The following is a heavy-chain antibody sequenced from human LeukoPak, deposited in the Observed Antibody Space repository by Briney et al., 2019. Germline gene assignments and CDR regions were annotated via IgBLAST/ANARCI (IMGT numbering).Heavy chain of an antibody. V-gene: IGHV3-23*01. CDR2: ISVSGDKT. Sequence: GGSLRLSCAASGFTFSSYVMSWVRQAPGKGLERVSGISVSGDKTYYADSVKGRFTISRDNSKNTLYLQMDSLRAEDTAINYCAKNSGSYYFEDWGQGALVTVSS. CDR1: GFTFSSYV. CDR3: AKNSGSYYFED. J-gene: IGHJ4*02. D-gene: IGHD1-26*01.